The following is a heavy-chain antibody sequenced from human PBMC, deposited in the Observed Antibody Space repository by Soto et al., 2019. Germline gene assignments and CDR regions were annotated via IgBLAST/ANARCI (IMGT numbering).Heavy chain of an antibody. V-gene: IGHV3-15*01. D-gene: IGHD1-26*01. CDR2: VKSRSDGGTT. Sequence: GGSLRLSCAASGFTFRNVWKSWVRQAPGKGLEWVGRVKSRSDGGTTDYAAPVKGRFTVSRDDSQSTLSLQMDSLKIEDSAVYFCTTAAGGMWGADYWGQGTPVTVSS. CDR1: GFTFRNVW. J-gene: IGHJ4*02. CDR3: TTAAGGMWGADY.